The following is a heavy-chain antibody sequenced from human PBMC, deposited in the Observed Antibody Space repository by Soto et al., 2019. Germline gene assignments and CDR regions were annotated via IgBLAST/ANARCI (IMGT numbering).Heavy chain of an antibody. V-gene: IGHV1-3*05. J-gene: IGHJ4*02. CDR2: INAGNGNT. CDR1: GYTFTSYA. Sequence: QVQLVQSGAEEKKPGASVKVSCKASGYTFTSYAMHWVRQAPGQRLEWMGWINAGNGNTKYSQKFQGRVTITRDTSASTAYMELSSLRSEDTAVSYCARAWVVVPAPDYWGQGTLVTVSS. D-gene: IGHD2-21*02. CDR3: ARAWVVVPAPDY.